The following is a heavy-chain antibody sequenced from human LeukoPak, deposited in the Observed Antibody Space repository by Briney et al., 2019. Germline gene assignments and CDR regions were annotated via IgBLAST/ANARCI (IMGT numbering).Heavy chain of an antibody. D-gene: IGHD6-19*01. J-gene: IGHJ4*02. CDR2: INPSGGST. V-gene: IGHV1-46*01. CDR3: ARDVAVARQKQYYFDY. CDR1: GYTFTSYY. Sequence: PGASVKVSCKASGYTFTSYYMHWVRQAPGQGLEWMGIINPSGGSTSYAQKFQGRVTMTRDTSTSTVYMELSSLRSEDTAVYYCARDVAVARQKQYYFDYWGQGTLVTVSS.